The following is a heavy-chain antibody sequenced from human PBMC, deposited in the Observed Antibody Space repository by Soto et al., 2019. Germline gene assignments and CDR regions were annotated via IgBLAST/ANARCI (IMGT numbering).Heavy chain of an antibody. CDR1: GYTFTRYD. Sequence: QVQLVQSGSEGKEPGASMKISCQASGYTFTRYDITWVRQATGQRLEWMGWMNPQTGNTAYAEKFQGRVTMTRSTYINTAYMELSGLRSEDTAVYYCARLSEESSSSNYYYFYMDVWGKGSTVAVSS. CDR2: MNPQTGNT. V-gene: IGHV1-8*01. J-gene: IGHJ6*03. D-gene: IGHD6-6*01. CDR3: ARLSEESSSSNYYYFYMDV.